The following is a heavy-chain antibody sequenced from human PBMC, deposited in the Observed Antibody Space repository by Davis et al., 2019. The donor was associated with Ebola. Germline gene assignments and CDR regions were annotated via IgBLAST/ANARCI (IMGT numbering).Heavy chain of an antibody. CDR2: IYYSGST. Sequence: SETLSLTCTVSGGSISSYYWSWIRQPPGKGLKWIGYIYYSGSTNYNPSLKSRVTISVDTSKNQFSLKLSSVTAADTAVYYCARGGRLGDTAMGYYYYYYGMDVWGQGTTVTVSS. V-gene: IGHV4-59*01. D-gene: IGHD5-18*01. J-gene: IGHJ6*02. CDR1: GGSISSYY. CDR3: ARGGRLGDTAMGYYYYYYGMDV.